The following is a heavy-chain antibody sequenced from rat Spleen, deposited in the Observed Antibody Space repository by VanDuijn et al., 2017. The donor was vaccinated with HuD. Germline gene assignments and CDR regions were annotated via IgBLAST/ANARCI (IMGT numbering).Heavy chain of an antibody. CDR2: ISPSGGNT. V-gene: IGHV5S13*01. Sequence: EVQLVESGGGLIQPGRSLKLSCAASGFTFSNYGMHWIRQAPTKGLEWVASISPSGGNTYYRDSVKGRFTVSRDNAKNIQYLQMDSLRSEDTATYYCARQEYTTNYYYYFDYWGQGVMVTVSS. D-gene: IGHD1-6*01. J-gene: IGHJ2*01. CDR3: ARQEYTTNYYYYFDY. CDR1: GFTFSNYG.